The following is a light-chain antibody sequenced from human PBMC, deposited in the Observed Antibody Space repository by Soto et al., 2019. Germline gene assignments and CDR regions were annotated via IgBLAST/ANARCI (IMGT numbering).Light chain of an antibody. CDR2: AAF. J-gene: IGKJ3*01. CDR1: QIIGSW. CDR3: QQANSFPFT. V-gene: IGKV1-12*02. Sequence: DIQMTQSPSSVSASIGDRVTITCRASQIIGSWLAWYQQKPGKAPTLLIYAAFSLQSEVPSRFSGSGSGTDFTLTITSLQAQDSATYYCQQANSFPFTFGPGTKVDIK.